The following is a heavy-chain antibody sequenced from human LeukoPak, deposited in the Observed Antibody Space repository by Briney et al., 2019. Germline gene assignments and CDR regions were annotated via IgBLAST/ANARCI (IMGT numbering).Heavy chain of an antibody. D-gene: IGHD2-15*01. CDR2: ISGDGGST. CDR3: AKVQLGYCSGGSCYPGYYFDN. CDR1: GFTFDDYA. J-gene: IGHJ4*02. V-gene: IGHV3-43*02. Sequence: GGSLRLSCAASGFTFDDYAMHWVRQAPGKGLEWVSLISGDGGSTYYADSVKGRFTISRDNSKNSLYLQMNSLRTEDTALYYCAKVQLGYCSGGSCYPGYYFDNWGQGTLVTVSS.